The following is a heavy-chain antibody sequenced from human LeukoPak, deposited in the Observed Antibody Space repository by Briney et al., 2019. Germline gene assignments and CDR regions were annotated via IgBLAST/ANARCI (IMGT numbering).Heavy chain of an antibody. CDR1: GFNFSDSR. J-gene: IGHJ4*02. D-gene: IGHD2-21*01. CDR3: GRGDWYFEA. Sequence: GGSLRLSCATSGFNFSDSRMMWVRQAPGKGLQWVANINRDGTEKHFLDSVEGRFIISRDNAKKSLYLQMSSLRPQDTAVYFCGRGDWYFEAWGQGTLVTVSS. CDR2: INRDGTEK. V-gene: IGHV3-7*04.